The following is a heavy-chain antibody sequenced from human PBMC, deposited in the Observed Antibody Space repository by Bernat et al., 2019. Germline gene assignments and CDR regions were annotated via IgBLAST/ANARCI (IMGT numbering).Heavy chain of an antibody. CDR1: GGSISSSSYY. Sequence: QLQLQESGPGLVKPSETLSLTCTVSGGSISSSSYYWGWIRQPPWKGLEWIGSIYYSGSTYYNPSLKSRVTISVDTSKNQFCLKLSSVTAADTAVYYCARHGVYYYGSTDWDYWGQGTLVTVSS. CDR3: ARHGVYYYGSTDWDY. CDR2: IYYSGST. J-gene: IGHJ4*02. D-gene: IGHD3-10*01. V-gene: IGHV4-39*01.